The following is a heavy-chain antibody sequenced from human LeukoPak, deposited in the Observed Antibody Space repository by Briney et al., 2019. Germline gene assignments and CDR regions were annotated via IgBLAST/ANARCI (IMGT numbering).Heavy chain of an antibody. CDR2: INPSSGGT. D-gene: IGHD3-22*01. CDR1: GYTFTAYY. J-gene: IGHJ4*02. V-gene: IGHV1-2*02. CDR3: ARFDSSGYSLDY. Sequence: GASVKVSCKASGYTFTAYYMHWMRQAPGQGLEWMGWINPSSGGTDYAQNFQGRVTMTRDTSISTAYMELSRLRSDDTAVYYCARFDSSGYSLDYWGQGTLVTVSS.